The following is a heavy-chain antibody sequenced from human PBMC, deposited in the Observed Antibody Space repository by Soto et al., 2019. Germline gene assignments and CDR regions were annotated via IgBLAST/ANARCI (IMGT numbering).Heavy chain of an antibody. CDR1: GGSISSGGYY. CDR3: ARDYGYSSSWYRGYYYYGMDV. CDR2: IYYSGST. V-gene: IGHV4-31*03. Sequence: SETLSLTCTVSGGSISSGGYYWSWIRQHPGKGLEWIGYIYYSGSTYYNPSLKSRVTISVDTSKNQFSLKLSSVTAADTAVYYCARDYGYSSSWYRGYYYYGMDVWGQGTTVTVSS. D-gene: IGHD6-13*01. J-gene: IGHJ6*02.